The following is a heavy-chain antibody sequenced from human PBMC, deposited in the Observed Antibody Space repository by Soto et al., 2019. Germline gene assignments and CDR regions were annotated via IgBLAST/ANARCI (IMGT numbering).Heavy chain of an antibody. V-gene: IGHV1-69*01. J-gene: IGHJ4*02. Sequence: QVQLVQSGAEVKKPGSSVKVSCKASGGTFNNYAISWVRQAPGQGLEWTGGIIPIIGTADYAHKFQGRLAISADESTGTTFMELSSLRSEDTALYYCARGGVDVVATSAFDYWGQGTLVTVSS. CDR1: GGTFNNYA. CDR3: ARGGVDVVATSAFDY. CDR2: IIPIIGTA. D-gene: IGHD5-12*01.